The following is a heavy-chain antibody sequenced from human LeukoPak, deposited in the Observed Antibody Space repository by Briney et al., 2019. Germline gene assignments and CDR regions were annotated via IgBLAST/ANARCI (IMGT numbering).Heavy chain of an antibody. CDR1: GFTFDDYG. V-gene: IGHV3-20*04. CDR3: ARAGDFDSSGHIDY. D-gene: IGHD3-22*01. Sequence: GGSLRLSCAASGFTFDDYGMSWVRQAPGKGLEWVSGINWNGDSTGYADSVEGRFTISRDNAKNSLYLQMNSLRAEDTALFYCARAGDFDSSGHIDYWGQGTLVTVPT. CDR2: INWNGDST. J-gene: IGHJ4*02.